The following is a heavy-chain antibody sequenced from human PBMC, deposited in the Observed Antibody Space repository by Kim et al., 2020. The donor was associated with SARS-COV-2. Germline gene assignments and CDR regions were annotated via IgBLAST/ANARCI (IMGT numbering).Heavy chain of an antibody. CDR3: ARERGSGSFDY. J-gene: IGHJ4*02. D-gene: IGHD3-3*01. CDR2: KK. V-gene: IGHV3-33*01. Sequence: KKYYADSVKGRLTIANDNSKNPLYLQMNGLRAEDTAVYYWARERGSGSFDYWGQGTLVTVSS.